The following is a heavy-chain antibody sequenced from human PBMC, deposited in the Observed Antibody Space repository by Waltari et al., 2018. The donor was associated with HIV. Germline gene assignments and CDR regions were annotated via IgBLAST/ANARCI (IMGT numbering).Heavy chain of an antibody. J-gene: IGHJ2*01. Sequence: QLQLQESGPGLVKPSETLSLTCTVSGGSISSSSYYWGWIRQPPGKGLEWIGSIYYSGGTYYNPSLKSRVTISVDTSKNQFSLKLSSVTAADTAVYYCASSGTYYYGSGSYYWYFDLWGRGTLVTVSS. V-gene: IGHV4-39*01. CDR1: GGSISSSSYY. D-gene: IGHD3-10*01. CDR2: IYYSGGT. CDR3: ASSGTYYYGSGSYYWYFDL.